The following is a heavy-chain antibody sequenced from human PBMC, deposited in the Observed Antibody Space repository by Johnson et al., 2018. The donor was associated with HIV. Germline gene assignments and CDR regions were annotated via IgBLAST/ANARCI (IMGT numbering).Heavy chain of an antibody. D-gene: IGHD3-22*01. CDR2: ISHDGSDK. Sequence: QVQLVESGGGVVQPGTSLRLSCAASGFSFNTNGMHWVRQAPGKGLEWVSFISHDGSDKFYTDSVKGRFTISRDNSKNTLYLQISSLRTEDTAVYYCAKRADSTGYYYVPHGAFDLWGQGTLVTVSS. J-gene: IGHJ3*01. V-gene: IGHV3-30*18. CDR3: AKRADSTGYYYVPHGAFDL. CDR1: GFSFNTNG.